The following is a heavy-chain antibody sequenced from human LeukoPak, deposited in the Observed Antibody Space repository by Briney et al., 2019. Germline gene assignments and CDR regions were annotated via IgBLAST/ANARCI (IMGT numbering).Heavy chain of an antibody. CDR1: GFTFSSYW. CDR3: ASSTYYYDSSGFFPLAFGI. V-gene: IGHV3-74*01. CDR2: INSDGSST. D-gene: IGHD3-22*01. J-gene: IGHJ3*02. Sequence: GGSLRLSCAASGFTFSSYWMHWVRQAPGKGLVWVSRINSDGSSTSYADSVKGRFTISRDNAKNTLYLQMNSLRAEDTAVYYWASSTYYYDSSGFFPLAFGIWGPGTMVAVSS.